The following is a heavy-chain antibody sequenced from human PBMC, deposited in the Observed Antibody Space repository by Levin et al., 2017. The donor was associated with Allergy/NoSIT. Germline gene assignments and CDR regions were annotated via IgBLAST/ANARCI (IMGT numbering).Heavy chain of an antibody. V-gene: IGHV3-23*01. CDR3: AIGRYSSGWYFDY. CDR1: GFTFSSYA. CDR2: ISGSGGST. Sequence: GGSLRLSCAASGFTFSSYAMSWVRQAPGKGLEWVSAISGSGGSTYYADSVKGRFTISRDNSKNTLYLQMNSLRAEDTAVYYCAIGRYSSGWYFDYWGQGTLVTVSS. J-gene: IGHJ4*02. D-gene: IGHD6-19*01.